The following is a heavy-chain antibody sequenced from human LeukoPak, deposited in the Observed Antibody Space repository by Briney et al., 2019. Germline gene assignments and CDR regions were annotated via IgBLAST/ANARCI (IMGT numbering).Heavy chain of an antibody. Sequence: TGGSLRLSCAASGFTFSSYSMNWVRQAPGKGLEWVSFISTSSSYIYYVDSVKGQFTISRDNAKNSLYLQMNSLRAEDTAVYYCTRDEDFYSSSSDYWGQGTLVTVSS. J-gene: IGHJ4*02. CDR1: GFTFSSYS. CDR3: TRDEDFYSSSSDY. CDR2: ISTSSSYI. V-gene: IGHV3-21*01. D-gene: IGHD6-6*01.